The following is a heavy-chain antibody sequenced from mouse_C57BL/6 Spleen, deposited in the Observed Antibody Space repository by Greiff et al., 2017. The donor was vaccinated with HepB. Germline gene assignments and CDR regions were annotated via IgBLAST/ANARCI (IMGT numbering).Heavy chain of an antibody. Sequence: QVQLKQPGAELVMPGASVKLSCKASGYTFTSYWMHWVKQRPGQGLEWIGEIDPSDSYTNYNQKFKGKSTLTVDKSSSTAYMQLSSLTSEDSAVYYCARGDLYDYDGGFAYWGQGTLVTVSA. D-gene: IGHD2-4*01. CDR1: GYTFTSYW. V-gene: IGHV1-69*01. CDR2: IDPSDSYT. CDR3: ARGDLYDYDGGFAY. J-gene: IGHJ3*01.